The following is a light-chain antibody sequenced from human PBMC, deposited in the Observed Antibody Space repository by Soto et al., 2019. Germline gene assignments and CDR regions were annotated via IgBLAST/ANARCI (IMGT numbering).Light chain of an antibody. CDR3: QQRSSLPGT. CDR2: HSS. J-gene: IGKJ1*01. CDR1: QSVTTY. V-gene: IGKV3-11*01. Sequence: EIVLTQSPATLSLSPGQRATLSCRASQSVTTYLAWYQQKPGQAPRLLIYHSSNRATGIPARFSGSGSGTDFTLTISSLEPEDFAVYYCQQRSSLPGTFGQGTKVEIK.